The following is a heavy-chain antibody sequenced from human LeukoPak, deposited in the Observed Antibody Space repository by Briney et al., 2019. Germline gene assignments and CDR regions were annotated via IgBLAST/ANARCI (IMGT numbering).Heavy chain of an antibody. CDR1: GFTFRSYE. V-gene: IGHV3-48*03. J-gene: IGHJ4*02. CDR2: ISSSGSTI. CDR3: ARLVSSGWSFFDY. D-gene: IGHD6-19*01. Sequence: PGGSLRLSCAASGFTFRSYEMNWVRQVPGKGLEWVSYISSSGSTIYYADSVKGRFTISRDNAKSSLYLQMNSLRAEDTAVYYCARLVSSGWSFFDYWGQGTLVTVSS.